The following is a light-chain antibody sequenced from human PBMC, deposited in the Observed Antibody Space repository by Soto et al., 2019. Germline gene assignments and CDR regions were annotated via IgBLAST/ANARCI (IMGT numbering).Light chain of an antibody. CDR3: QQYGRSLI. J-gene: IGKJ3*01. V-gene: IGKV3-20*01. CDR2: GAS. CDR1: QSVSSSY. Sequence: EIVLMHSPGTLSLSPVEIATLFFMASQSVSSSYLAWYQQRLGQAPRLLIYGASNRAPGIPDRFSGSGYGTDFTLTITRLEPEDFAMYFCQQYGRSLIFGPGTKVDIK.